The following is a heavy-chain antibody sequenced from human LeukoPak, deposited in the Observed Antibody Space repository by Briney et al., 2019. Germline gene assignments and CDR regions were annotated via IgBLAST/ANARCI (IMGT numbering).Heavy chain of an antibody. V-gene: IGHV4-34*01. CDR3: ARGLLQGDYGRLSWYYYYMDV. CDR2: INHSGST. Sequence: PLATLSLTCAVYGGSFSGYYWSWIRQPPGKGLEWIGEINHSGSTNYNPSLKSRVTISVNTSKNQFSLKLISVTAADTAVYYCARGLLQGDYGRLSWYYYYMDVWGKGTTVTVSS. D-gene: IGHD4-17*01. J-gene: IGHJ6*03. CDR1: GGSFSGYY.